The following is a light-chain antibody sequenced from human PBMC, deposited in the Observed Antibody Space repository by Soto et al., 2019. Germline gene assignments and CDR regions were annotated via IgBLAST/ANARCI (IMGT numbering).Light chain of an antibody. CDR3: QQSYSTPQVT. V-gene: IGKV1-39*01. CDR1: QSISSY. Sequence: DIQMTESPSSLSASVGDRVTITCRASQSISSYLNWYQQKPGKAPKLMIYAAYSLQSGVPSRFSGSGSGTDFTLTISSLQPEDFATYYCQQSYSTPQVTCGQGTRLEIK. J-gene: IGKJ5*01. CDR2: AAY.